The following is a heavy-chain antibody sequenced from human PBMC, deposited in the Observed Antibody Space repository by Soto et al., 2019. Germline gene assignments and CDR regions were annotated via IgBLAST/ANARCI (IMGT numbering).Heavy chain of an antibody. J-gene: IGHJ4*02. V-gene: IGHV1-3*01. CDR2: INAGNGDT. CDR1: GYTITSYA. D-gene: IGHD2-8*01. Sequence: ASVKVSCKASGYTITSYAMYWVRQAPGQSLEYMGWINAGNGDTKYSQKFQGRVTSTRDTSANTAYMELSSLRSEDTAVYYCARDRCANGVCYRGNLDYWGQGTLVTVSS. CDR3: ARDRCANGVCYRGNLDY.